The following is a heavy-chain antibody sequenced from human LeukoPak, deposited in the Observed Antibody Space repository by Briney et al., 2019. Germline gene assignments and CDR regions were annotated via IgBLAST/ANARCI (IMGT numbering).Heavy chain of an antibody. D-gene: IGHD2-15*01. V-gene: IGHV4-59*01. Sequence: SETLSLTCTVSGGSIGSYYWSWIRQPPGKGLEWIGYIYYSESTNYNPSLKSRVTISVDTSKNQFSLKLSSVTAADTAVYYCARDRRGGSWRYYFDYWGQGTLVTVSS. CDR3: ARDRRGGSWRYYFDY. J-gene: IGHJ4*02. CDR2: IYYSEST. CDR1: GGSIGSYY.